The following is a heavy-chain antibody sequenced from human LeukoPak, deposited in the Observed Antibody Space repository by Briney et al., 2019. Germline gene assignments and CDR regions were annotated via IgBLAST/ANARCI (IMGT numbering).Heavy chain of an antibody. CDR1: RFTFHNFA. Sequence: GGSLRLSCAAYRFTFHNFAMSWVRQAPGRGLEWVSSISSSGEFTFYADSVKGRFTIFRDNSRYTLYLQMNSLRAEDAAMYYCVKDRPNYYESNGDYYKRDGDFWGQGTLVTVSA. CDR2: ISSSGEFT. V-gene: IGHV3-23*01. J-gene: IGHJ4*02. D-gene: IGHD3-22*01. CDR3: VKDRPNYYESNGDYYKRDGDF.